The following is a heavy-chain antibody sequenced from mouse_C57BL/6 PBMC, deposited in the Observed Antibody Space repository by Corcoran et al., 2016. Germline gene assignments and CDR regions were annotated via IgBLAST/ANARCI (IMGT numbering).Heavy chain of an antibody. CDR3: ARGWDHYIDY. D-gene: IGHD4-1*01. CDR2: ISYDGSN. Sequence: DVQLQESGPGLVKPSQSLSLTCSVTGYSITSGYYWNWIRQFPGNKLEWMGYISYDGSNNYNPSLKNRISITRDTSKNQFFLKLNSVTTEDTATYYCARGWDHYIDYWGQGTTLTVSS. J-gene: IGHJ2*01. V-gene: IGHV3-6*01. CDR1: GYSITSGYY.